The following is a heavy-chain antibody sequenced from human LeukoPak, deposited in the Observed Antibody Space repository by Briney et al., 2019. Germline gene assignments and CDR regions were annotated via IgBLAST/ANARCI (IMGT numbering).Heavy chain of an antibody. V-gene: IGHV3-7*01. CDR1: GFTFSSYW. CDR3: ARDLSYSLIGLDY. D-gene: IGHD4-11*01. J-gene: IGHJ4*02. Sequence: PGGSLRLSCAASGFTFSSYWMSWVRQAPGKRLEWVANIKQDGSEKYYVDSVKGRFTISRDNAKNSLYLQMNSLRAEDTAVYYCARDLSYSLIGLDYWGQGTLVTVSS. CDR2: IKQDGSEK.